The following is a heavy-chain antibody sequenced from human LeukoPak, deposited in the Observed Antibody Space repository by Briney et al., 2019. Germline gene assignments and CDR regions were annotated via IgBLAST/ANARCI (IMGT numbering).Heavy chain of an antibody. CDR2: IYYSGST. V-gene: IGHV4-39*07. Sequence: PSETLSLTCTVSGGSISSSSYYWGWIRQPPGKGLEWIGSIYYSGSTYYNPSLKSRVTISVDTSKNQFSLKLSSVTAADTAVYYCARVWGYYDSSGLLWGQGTLVTVSS. J-gene: IGHJ4*02. D-gene: IGHD3-22*01. CDR3: ARVWGYYDSSGLL. CDR1: GGSISSSSYY.